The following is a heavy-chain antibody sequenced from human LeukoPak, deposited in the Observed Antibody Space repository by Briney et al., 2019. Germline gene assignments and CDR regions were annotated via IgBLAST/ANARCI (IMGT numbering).Heavy chain of an antibody. CDR1: GHTFSSYD. CDR2: ISRNCSTI. V-gene: IGHV3-48*03. Sequence: SLRLLCAASGHTFSSYDMHWVRHASGKALEWVSYISRNCSTIYYADSVKGRFTIPRDNAQTSLYLQMNSLRAEDTAVYYCAELGITMIGGVWGKGTTVTISS. CDR3: AELGITMIGGV. D-gene: IGHD3-10*02. J-gene: IGHJ6*04.